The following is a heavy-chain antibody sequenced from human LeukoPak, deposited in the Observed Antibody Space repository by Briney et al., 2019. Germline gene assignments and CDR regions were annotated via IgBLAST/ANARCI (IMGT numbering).Heavy chain of an antibody. V-gene: IGHV5-51*01. CDR2: IYPGDSDT. D-gene: IGHD2-2*01. CDR1: GYRFTRYW. Sequence: GESLKISFQGPGYRFTRYWIGWGRQLPGKGLEWMGIIYPGDSDTRYSPSFQGQVTISADQSTSTAYLQWSSLKASDTAMYYCARADYQLQRKNFDYWGQGTLVTVSS. CDR3: ARADYQLQRKNFDY. J-gene: IGHJ4*02.